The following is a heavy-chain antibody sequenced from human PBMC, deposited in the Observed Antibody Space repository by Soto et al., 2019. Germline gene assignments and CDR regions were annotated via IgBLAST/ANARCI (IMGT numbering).Heavy chain of an antibody. V-gene: IGHV3-30-3*01. CDR1: GFTFSSYA. D-gene: IGHD6-19*01. CDR3: ARDKSPYSSGWHNRHFDY. CDR2: ISYDGSNK. Sequence: QVQLVESGGGVVQPGRSLRLSCAASGFTFSSYAMHWVRQAPGKGLKWVAVISYDGSNKYYADSVKGRFTISRDNSKNTLYLQMNSLRAEDTAVYYCARDKSPYSSGWHNRHFDYWGQGTLVIVSS. J-gene: IGHJ4*02.